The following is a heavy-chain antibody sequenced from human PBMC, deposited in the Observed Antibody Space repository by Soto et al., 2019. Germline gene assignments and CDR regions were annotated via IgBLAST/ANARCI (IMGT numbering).Heavy chain of an antibody. Sequence: QVPGNGLEWMGRIDPSASYTNYSPSFQGHVTISADKSISTAYLQWSSLKASDTAMYYCASMGATRAFDIWGQGTMVTVSS. CDR2: IDPSASYT. V-gene: IGHV5-10-1*01. D-gene: IGHD1-26*01. J-gene: IGHJ3*02. CDR3: ASMGATRAFDI.